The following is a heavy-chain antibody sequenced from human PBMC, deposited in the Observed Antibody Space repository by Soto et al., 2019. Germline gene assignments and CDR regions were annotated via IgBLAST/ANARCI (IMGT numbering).Heavy chain of an antibody. D-gene: IGHD3-22*01. V-gene: IGHV4-30-4*01. CDR1: GGSISSGAYY. Sequence: LSLTCTVSGGSISSGAYYWSWIRQPPGKGLEWIGYIYYSGSTYYNPSLKSRVTISVDTSKNQFSLKLSSVTAADTAVYYCARGVSGYYYDSSGYPDYWGQGTLVT. CDR2: IYYSGST. CDR3: ARGVSGYYYDSSGYPDY. J-gene: IGHJ4*02.